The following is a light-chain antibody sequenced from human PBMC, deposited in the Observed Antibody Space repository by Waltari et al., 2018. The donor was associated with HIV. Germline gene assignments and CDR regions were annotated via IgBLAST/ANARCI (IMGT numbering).Light chain of an antibody. V-gene: IGKV2-30*01. Sequence: DVVMTQSPLSLPVTLGQPASISCRSSQSLVYSDGNTYLNWFQQRPGQSPRRLIYKVSNRDSGVPDRLSGSGSGTDFTLKISRVEAEDVGVYYCMQGTHWPPYSFSQGTKLEIK. CDR2: KVS. CDR1: QSLVYSDGNTY. J-gene: IGKJ2*03. CDR3: MQGTHWPPYS.